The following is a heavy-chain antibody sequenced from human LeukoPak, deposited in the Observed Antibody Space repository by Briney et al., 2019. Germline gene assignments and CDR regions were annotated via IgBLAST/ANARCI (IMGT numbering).Heavy chain of an antibody. CDR3: ARVNDSSGYYIYWYFDL. J-gene: IGHJ2*01. Sequence: PSETLSLTCAVYGGSFSGYYWSWIRQPPGKGLEWIGEINHSGSTNYNPSLKSRVTISVDTSKNQFSLKLSSVTAADTAVYYCARVNDSSGYYIYWYFDLWGRGTLVTVSS. D-gene: IGHD3-22*01. CDR1: GGSFSGYY. V-gene: IGHV4-34*01. CDR2: INHSGST.